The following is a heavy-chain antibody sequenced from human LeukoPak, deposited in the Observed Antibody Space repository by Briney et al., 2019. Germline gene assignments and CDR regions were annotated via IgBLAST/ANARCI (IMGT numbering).Heavy chain of an antibody. CDR3: ARDPGLTTDYYYMDV. J-gene: IGHJ6*03. CDR1: GYTFTTYC. CDR2: INPITGST. D-gene: IGHD1-1*01. V-gene: IGHV1-46*01. Sequence: ASVKVSCKASGYTFTTYCIQWVRQAPGQRLEWLGIINPITGSTTYAQKIQGRVTMTRDMSTSTVYMELSSLRSEDTAVYYCARDPGLTTDYYYMDVGGKGTTVTVSS.